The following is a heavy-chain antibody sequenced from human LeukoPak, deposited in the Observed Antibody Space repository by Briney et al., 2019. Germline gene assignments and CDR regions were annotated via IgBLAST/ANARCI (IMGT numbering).Heavy chain of an antibody. CDR3: ARVGYSYGTTYHY. CDR1: GYTFTSNG. Sequence: ASVKVSCKASGYTFTSNGISWVRQATGQGLEWMGWMNPNSGNTGYAQKFQGRVTMTRNTSISTAYMELSSLRSEDTAVYYCARVGYSYGTTYHYWGQGTLVTVSS. J-gene: IGHJ4*02. D-gene: IGHD5-18*01. CDR2: MNPNSGNT. V-gene: IGHV1-8*02.